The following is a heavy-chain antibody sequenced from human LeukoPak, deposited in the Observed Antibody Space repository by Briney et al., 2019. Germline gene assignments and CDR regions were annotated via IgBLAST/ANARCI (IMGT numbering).Heavy chain of an antibody. CDR3: ARGRSYSSSSYYFDY. V-gene: IGHV4-59*01. CDR1: GGSISSNY. J-gene: IGHJ4*02. Sequence: PSETLSLTCTVSGGSISSNYWSWIRQPPGKGLEWIGYIYYSGSTNYNPSLKSRVTISVDTSKNQFSLKLSSVTAADTAVYYCARGRSYSSSSYYFDYWGQGTLVTVSS. CDR2: IYYSGST. D-gene: IGHD6-6*01.